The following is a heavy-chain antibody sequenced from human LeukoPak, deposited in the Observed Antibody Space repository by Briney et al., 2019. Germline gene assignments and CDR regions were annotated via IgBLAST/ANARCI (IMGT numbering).Heavy chain of an antibody. Sequence: PGGCLRLSCAASGFTFSSYAMSWVRQAPGKGLEWVSGISGSTYYADSVKGRFTISRDNSKNTLYLQMNSLRAEDTAVYYCAKVGSQETIEVAGPYFDYWGQRSLVTVSS. V-gene: IGHV3-23*01. J-gene: IGHJ4*02. CDR2: ISGST. D-gene: IGHD6-19*01. CDR1: GFTFSSYA. CDR3: AKVGSQETIEVAGPYFDY.